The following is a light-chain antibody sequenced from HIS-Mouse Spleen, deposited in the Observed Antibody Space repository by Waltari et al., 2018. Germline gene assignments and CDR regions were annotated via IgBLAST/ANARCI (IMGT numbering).Light chain of an antibody. CDR3: QAWDSSTVV. V-gene: IGLV3-1*01. Sequence: SYELTQPPSVSVSPGQTASITCSGDKLGDKYACWYQQEPGQSPVLVISQDSKRPSGIPERVSGSNAGNKATLTISGTQAMDEADYYCQAWDSSTVVFGGGTKLTVL. CDR2: QDS. J-gene: IGLJ2*01. CDR1: KLGDKY.